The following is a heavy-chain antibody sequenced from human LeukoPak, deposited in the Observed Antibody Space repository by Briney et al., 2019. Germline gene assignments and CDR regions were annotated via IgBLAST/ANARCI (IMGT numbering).Heavy chain of an antibody. CDR1: GGTFSSYA. CDR2: IIPIFGTA. D-gene: IGHD5-12*01. V-gene: IGHV1-69*13. Sequence: SVKVSCKASGGTFSSYAISWVRQAPGQGLEWMGGIIPIFGTANYAQKFQGRVTITADESTSTAYMELSSLRSEDTAVYYCARDPGYSGYDFNYWGQGTLVTVSS. J-gene: IGHJ4*02. CDR3: ARDPGYSGYDFNY.